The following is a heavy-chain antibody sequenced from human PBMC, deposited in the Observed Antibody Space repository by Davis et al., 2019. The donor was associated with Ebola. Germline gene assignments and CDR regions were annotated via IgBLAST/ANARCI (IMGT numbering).Heavy chain of an antibody. D-gene: IGHD1-26*01. V-gene: IGHV1-24*01. J-gene: IGHJ4*02. Sequence: ASVKVSCKVSGHTLTEVSMHWVRRVPGKGLEWMGGFDPELGKTTYAQKLQGRVTMTTDTSTNTAYMELRSLRSDDTAVYYCARGKSEVGATGFDYWGQGTLVTVSS. CDR1: GHTLTEVS. CDR2: FDPELGKT. CDR3: ARGKSEVGATGFDY.